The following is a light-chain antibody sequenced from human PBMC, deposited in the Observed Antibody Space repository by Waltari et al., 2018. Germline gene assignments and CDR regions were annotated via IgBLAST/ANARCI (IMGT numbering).Light chain of an antibody. CDR2: GAL. CDR3: QQYDTSPMP. J-gene: IGKJ2*01. V-gene: IGKV3-20*01. CDR1: QSLRVAY. Sequence: EVVLTQSPVTLSLSPGARASFSCRASQSLRVAYLAWYQQKSGQAPRLLIYGALYRAPDIADRFSGSGCGRDFTLTISSVAPEDFAVYYWQQYDTSPMPFGQGTKLEIK.